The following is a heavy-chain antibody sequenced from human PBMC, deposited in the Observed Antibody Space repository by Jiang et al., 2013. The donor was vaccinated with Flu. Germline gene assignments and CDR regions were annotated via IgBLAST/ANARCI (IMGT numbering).Heavy chain of an antibody. CDR1: GYTFSEYT. CDR3: AKEGWNTGTTHFDY. V-gene: IGHV1-3*01. D-gene: IGHD1/OR15-1a*01. Sequence: GAEVKKPGASVKVSCKASGYTFSEYTVHWVRQAPGQRLEWMGWITGGNGDTRYSQKFQGRVTISRDTSASTAYMELSSLRSEDTAIYYCAKEGWNTGTTHFDYWGQGTLVTVSS. CDR2: ITGGNGDT. J-gene: IGHJ4*02.